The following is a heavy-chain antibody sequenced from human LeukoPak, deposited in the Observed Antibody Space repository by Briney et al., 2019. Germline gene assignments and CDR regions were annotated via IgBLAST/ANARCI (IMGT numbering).Heavy chain of an antibody. Sequence: PGGSLRLSCAASGFTFSSYWMHWVRQAPGKGLVWVSRINSEGSSTSYADSVKGRFTISRDNAKNTLYLQMSSLRAEDTAVYYCARQERFGESFFDYWGQGTLVTVSS. CDR3: ARQERFGESFFDY. CDR1: GFTFSSYW. D-gene: IGHD3-10*01. CDR2: INSEGSST. J-gene: IGHJ4*02. V-gene: IGHV3-74*01.